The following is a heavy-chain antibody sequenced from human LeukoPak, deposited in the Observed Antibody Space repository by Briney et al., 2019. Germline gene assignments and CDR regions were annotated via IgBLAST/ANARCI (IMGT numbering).Heavy chain of an antibody. V-gene: IGHV3-74*01. CDR1: GFTFSNYW. CDR3: ARDPYSGNYGNYYYYYMDV. D-gene: IGHD1-26*01. J-gene: IGHJ6*03. Sequence: GGSLRLSCAASGFTFSNYWMHWVRQAPGKGLVWVSRINSDGSSTSYADSVRGRFTISKDNAKNSLYLQMNSLGAQDTAVYYCARDPYSGNYGNYYYYYMDVWGKGTTVTISS. CDR2: INSDGSST.